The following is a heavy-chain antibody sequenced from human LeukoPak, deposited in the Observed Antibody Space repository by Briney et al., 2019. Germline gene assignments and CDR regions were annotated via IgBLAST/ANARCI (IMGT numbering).Heavy chain of an antibody. J-gene: IGHJ4*02. D-gene: IGHD3-10*01. CDR3: AKGSYGSGSYPDY. CDR1: GFTFDDYA. Sequence: GGSLRLSCAAFGFTFDDYAMHWVRQAPGKGLEGVSGISWNSGSIGYADSVKGRFTISRDNAKNSLYLQMNSLRAEDMALYYCAKGSYGSGSYPDYWGQGTLVTVSS. V-gene: IGHV3-9*03. CDR2: ISWNSGSI.